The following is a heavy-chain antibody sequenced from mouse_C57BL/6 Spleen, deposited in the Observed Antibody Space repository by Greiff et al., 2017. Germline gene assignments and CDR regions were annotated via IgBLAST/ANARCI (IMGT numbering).Heavy chain of an antibody. J-gene: IGHJ4*01. CDR3: ANKYYGSSYNAMDY. CDR1: GYTFTSYW. V-gene: IGHV1-64*01. D-gene: IGHD1-1*01. Sequence: QVQLQQSGAELVKPGASVKLSCKASGYTFTSYWMHWVKQRPGQGLEWIGMIHPNSGSTNYNEKFKSKATLTVDKSSSTAYMQLSSLTSEDSAVYYCANKYYGSSYNAMDYWGQGTSVTVSS. CDR2: IHPNSGST.